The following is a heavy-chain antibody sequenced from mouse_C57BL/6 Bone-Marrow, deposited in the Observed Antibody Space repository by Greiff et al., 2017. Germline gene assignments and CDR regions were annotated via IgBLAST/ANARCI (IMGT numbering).Heavy chain of an antibody. CDR2: ISSGSSTI. CDR3: ARRLRAWFAY. CDR1: GFTFSDYG. Sequence: DVMLVESGGGLVKPGGSLKLSCAASGFTFSDYGMHWVRQAPEKGLEWVAYISSGSSTIYYADTVKGRFTISRDNAKNTLFLQMTSLRSEDTAMYYCARRLRAWFAYWGQGTLVTVSA. V-gene: IGHV5-17*01. J-gene: IGHJ3*01.